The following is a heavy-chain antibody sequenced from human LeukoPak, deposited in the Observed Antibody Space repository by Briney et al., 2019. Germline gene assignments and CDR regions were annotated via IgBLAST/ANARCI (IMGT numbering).Heavy chain of an antibody. CDR2: ISRSGDNT. V-gene: IGHV3-23*01. CDR3: AKDRPDIVATSDYGDYLNAFDI. D-gene: IGHD4-17*01. Sequence: PGGSLRLSCAASGFTFSSYSMNWVRQAPGKGLEWVSVISRSGDNTYYTDSVKGRFTISRDNSKNTLFLQMSTLRVDDTAVYYCAKDRPDIVATSDYGDYLNAFDIWGQGTMVTVSS. J-gene: IGHJ3*02. CDR1: GFTFSSYS.